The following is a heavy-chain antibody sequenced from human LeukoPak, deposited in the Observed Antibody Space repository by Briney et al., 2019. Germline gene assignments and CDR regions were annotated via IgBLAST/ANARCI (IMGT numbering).Heavy chain of an antibody. CDR1: GGTFSSYA. CDR2: IIPILGIA. CDR3: ASGSIVVVTSIPYYYYGMDV. V-gene: IGHV1-69*04. D-gene: IGHD2-21*02. Sequence: ASVKVSCKASGGTFSSYAISWVRQAPGQGLEWMGRIIPILGIANYAQKFQGRVTITADKSTSTAYMELSSLRSEDTAVYYCASGSIVVVTSIPYYYYGMDVWGQGTTVTVSS. J-gene: IGHJ6*02.